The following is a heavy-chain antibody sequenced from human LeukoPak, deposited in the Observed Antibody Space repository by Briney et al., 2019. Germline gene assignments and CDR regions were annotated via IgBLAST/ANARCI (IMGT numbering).Heavy chain of an antibody. J-gene: IGHJ2*01. Sequence: ASVKVSCKASGYTFTGYYVHWVRQAPGQGLEWIGSISPYNGGTKFAQNFQGGVSMTSVASISTASMELRSLTSDDTAVYYCARGKVGVEWCFDIWGRGTLVSVSS. CDR1: GYTFTGYY. D-gene: IGHD1-26*01. V-gene: IGHV1-2*02. CDR3: ARGKVGVEWCFDI. CDR2: ISPYNGGT.